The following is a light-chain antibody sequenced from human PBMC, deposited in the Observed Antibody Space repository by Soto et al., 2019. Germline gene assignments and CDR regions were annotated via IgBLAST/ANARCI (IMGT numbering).Light chain of an antibody. CDR2: EVS. V-gene: IGLV2-14*01. J-gene: IGLJ1*01. CDR3: CSYVTTPEI. CDR1: SSDVGGYNY. Sequence: QSALTQPASVSGSPGQSITISCTGTSSDVGGYNYVSWYQQHPGKAPKLMIYEVSNRPSGVSNRFSGSKSGNTASLTISGLQAEDEADYYCCSYVTTPEIFGTGTKLTVL.